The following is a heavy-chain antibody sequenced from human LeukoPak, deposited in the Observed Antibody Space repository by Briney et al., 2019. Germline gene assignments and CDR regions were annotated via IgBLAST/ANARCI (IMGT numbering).Heavy chain of an antibody. CDR1: GYTFRSYA. D-gene: IGHD6-13*01. J-gene: IGHJ4*02. Sequence: ASVQVSCEASGYTFRSYAISWVRQAPGQGLEWLGWINSDNGNTNYAQKFQGRVTMTTDTSTSTAYMELRSLRFDDTAVYFCARGSGSTWWDLFDYWGQGTLVTVSS. V-gene: IGHV1-18*01. CDR2: INSDNGNT. CDR3: ARGSGSTWWDLFDY.